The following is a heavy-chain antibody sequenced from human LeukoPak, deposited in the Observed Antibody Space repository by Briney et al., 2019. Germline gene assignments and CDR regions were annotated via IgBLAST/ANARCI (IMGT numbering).Heavy chain of an antibody. D-gene: IGHD2-2*01. CDR2: ISYDGSNK. J-gene: IGHJ4*02. Sequence: GGSLRLSCAASGFTFSSYGMHWVRQAPGKGLEWVAVISYDGSNKYYADSVKGRFTISRDNSKNTLYLQMNSLRAEDTAVYYCASGYCSSTSCYVPWALDYWGQGTLVTVSS. CDR3: ASGYCSSTSCYVPWALDY. CDR1: GFTFSSYG. V-gene: IGHV3-30*03.